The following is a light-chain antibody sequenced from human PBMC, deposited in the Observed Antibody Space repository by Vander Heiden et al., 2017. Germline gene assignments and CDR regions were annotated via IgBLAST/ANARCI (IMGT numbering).Light chain of an antibody. CDR2: WAS. Sequence: DIVMTQSSDFLAVSLGERATINCKSSQSVLYSPNNKNYLAWYQQKPGQPPKLLIYWASTRQSGVPDRFSGSGSGTDFTLTISRLQAEDVAVYFCHQYSSTPRTFGQGTKVEIK. V-gene: IGKV4-1*01. CDR1: QSVLYSPNNKNY. CDR3: HQYSSTPRT. J-gene: IGKJ1*01.